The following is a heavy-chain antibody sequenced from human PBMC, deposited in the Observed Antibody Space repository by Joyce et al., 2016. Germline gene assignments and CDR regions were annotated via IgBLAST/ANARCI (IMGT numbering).Heavy chain of an antibody. CDR2: IYYSGST. J-gene: IGHJ6*02. D-gene: IGHD7-27*01. CDR1: GGSISIHY. CDR3: ARGLGTPYGMDV. Sequence: QVQLQESGPGLVKPSETLSLTCTVSGGSISIHYWSWIRQPPGKRLEWMGYIYYSGSTNCNPSLKSRVTISVDTAKNQFALKLRSVSAADTAVYYCARGLGTPYGMDVWGQGTTVTVSS. V-gene: IGHV4-59*11.